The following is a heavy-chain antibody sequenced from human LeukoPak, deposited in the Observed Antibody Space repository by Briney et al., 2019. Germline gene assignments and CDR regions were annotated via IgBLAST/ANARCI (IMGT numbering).Heavy chain of an antibody. Sequence: PGGSLRLSCAASGFTFSSYSMNWVRQAPGKGLEWVSSISSSSSYIYYADSVKGRSTISRDNSKNSLYLQMNSLRAEDTAVYYCARVKGGDFWSGTFDYWGQGTLVTVSS. D-gene: IGHD3-3*01. V-gene: IGHV3-21*01. CDR2: ISSSSSYI. J-gene: IGHJ4*02. CDR1: GFTFSSYS. CDR3: ARVKGGDFWSGTFDY.